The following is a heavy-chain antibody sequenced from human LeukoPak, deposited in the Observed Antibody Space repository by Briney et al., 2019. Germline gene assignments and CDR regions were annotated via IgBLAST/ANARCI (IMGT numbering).Heavy chain of an antibody. Sequence: GGSLRLSCAASGFTFSSYAMTWVRQAPGKGLERVSAISGSGDSTYYADSVKGRFTTSRDNSKNTLYLQMNSLRAEDTAVYYCAKDQGYYGSGSYKEYFQHWGRGTLVTVSS. D-gene: IGHD3-10*01. V-gene: IGHV3-23*01. CDR3: AKDQGYYGSGSYKEYFQH. J-gene: IGHJ1*01. CDR1: GFTFSSYA. CDR2: ISGSGDST.